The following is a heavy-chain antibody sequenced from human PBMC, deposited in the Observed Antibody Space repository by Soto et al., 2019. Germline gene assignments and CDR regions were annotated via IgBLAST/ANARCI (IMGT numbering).Heavy chain of an antibody. V-gene: IGHV4-39*01. CDR2: IYYSGST. D-gene: IGHD5-18*01. Sequence: SETLSLTCTVSGGSISSSSYYWGWIRQPPGKGLEWIGSIYYSGSTYYNPSLKSRVTISVDTSKNQFSLKLSSVTAADTAVYYCARCGYSYGYKLSNWFDSWGQGTLVTVSS. CDR1: GGSISSSSYY. J-gene: IGHJ5*01. CDR3: ARCGYSYGYKLSNWFDS.